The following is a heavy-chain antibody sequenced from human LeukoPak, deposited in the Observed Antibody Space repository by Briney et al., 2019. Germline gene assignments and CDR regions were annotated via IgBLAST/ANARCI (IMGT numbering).Heavy chain of an antibody. CDR3: AKGPYDSSGYYFDY. J-gene: IGHJ4*02. CDR2: ISWNSGSI. D-gene: IGHD3-22*01. Sequence: GGSLRLSCAASGFTFDDYAMHWVRHAPGKGQEWVSGISWNSGSIGYADSVKGRFTISRDNAKNSLYLQMNSLRAEDTALYYCAKGPYDSSGYYFDYWGQGTLVTVSS. V-gene: IGHV3-9*01. CDR1: GFTFDDYA.